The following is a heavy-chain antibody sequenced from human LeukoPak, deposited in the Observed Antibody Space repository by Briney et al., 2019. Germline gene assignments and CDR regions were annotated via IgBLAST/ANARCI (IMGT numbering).Heavy chain of an antibody. CDR1: GFTFSLYW. V-gene: IGHV3-7*01. CDR3: ARDIAVPSTPDI. D-gene: IGHD6-19*01. CDR2: IKGDGSEK. J-gene: IGHJ4*02. Sequence: PGGSLRLSCTASGFTFSLYWMSWVRQAPGKGLEWVATIKGDGSEKYYVDSVKGRFTISRDNAQNSLDLHMDSLRAEDTAVYYCARDIAVPSTPDIGGQGALVTVSS.